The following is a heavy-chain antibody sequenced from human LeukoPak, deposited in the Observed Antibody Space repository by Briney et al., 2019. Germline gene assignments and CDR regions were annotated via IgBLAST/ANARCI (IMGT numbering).Heavy chain of an antibody. J-gene: IGHJ4*02. CDR3: AKDMNRWGEYSSSWPLPDY. CDR1: GFTFSSYA. D-gene: IGHD6-13*01. CDR2: ISGSGGGT. V-gene: IGHV3-23*01. Sequence: GGSLRLSCAASGFTFSSYAMSWVRQAPGKGLEWVSAISGSGGGTYYADSVKGRFTISRDNSKNTLYLQMNSLRAEDTAVYYCAKDMNRWGEYSSSWPLPDYWGQGTLVTVSS.